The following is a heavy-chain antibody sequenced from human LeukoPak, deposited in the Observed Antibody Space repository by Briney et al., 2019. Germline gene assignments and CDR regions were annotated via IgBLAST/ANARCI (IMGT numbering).Heavy chain of an antibody. Sequence: SETLSLTCTVSGGSISSYYWSWIRQPAGKGLEWIGRIYTSGSTNCNPSLKSRVTMSVDTSKNQFSLKLSSVTAADTAVYYCARCRTYYDFWSGYFFDYWGQGTLVTVSS. V-gene: IGHV4-4*07. CDR1: GGSISSYY. D-gene: IGHD3-3*01. J-gene: IGHJ4*02. CDR2: IYTSGST. CDR3: ARCRTYYDFWSGYFFDY.